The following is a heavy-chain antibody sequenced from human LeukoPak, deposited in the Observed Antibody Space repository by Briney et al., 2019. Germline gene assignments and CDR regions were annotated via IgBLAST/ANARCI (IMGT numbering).Heavy chain of an antibody. Sequence: PSETLSLTCTVSGGSISSSNYYWGWIRQPPGKGLGWIGGIYYSGSTYYNPSLKSRVTISVDTSKNQFSLKLSSVTAADTAVYYCARLDGYCSGGSCYSVSFVDPWGQGTLVTVSS. V-gene: IGHV4-39*01. CDR1: GGSISSSNYY. CDR3: ARLDGYCSGGSCYSVSFVDP. CDR2: IYYSGST. J-gene: IGHJ5*02. D-gene: IGHD2-15*01.